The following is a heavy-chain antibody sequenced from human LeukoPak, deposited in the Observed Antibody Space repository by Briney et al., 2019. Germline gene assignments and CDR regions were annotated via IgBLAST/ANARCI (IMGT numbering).Heavy chain of an antibody. J-gene: IGHJ6*04. CDR2: INPNSGGT. D-gene: IGHD2-21*02. Sequence: ASVKVSCKASGYTFTGYYMHWVRQAPGQGLEWMGWINPNSGGTNYAQKFQGRVTMTTDTSTSTAYMELRSLRSDDTAVYYCARDSPRGGDLMDVWGKGTTVTVSS. V-gene: IGHV1-2*02. CDR3: ARDSPRGGDLMDV. CDR1: GYTFTGYY.